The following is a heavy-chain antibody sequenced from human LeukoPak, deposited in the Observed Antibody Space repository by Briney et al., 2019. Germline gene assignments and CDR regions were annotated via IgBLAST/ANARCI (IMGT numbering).Heavy chain of an antibody. CDR2: INHSGST. D-gene: IGHD6-19*01. CDR3: ARDGSSGWYGSFDY. V-gene: IGHV4-34*01. CDR1: GGSFSGYY. Sequence: SETLSLTCAVYGGSFSGYYWSWIRQPPGKGLEWIGEINHSGSTNYNPSLKSRVTISVDTSKNQFSLKLSSVTAADTAVYYCARDGSSGWYGSFDYWGQGTLVTVSS. J-gene: IGHJ4*02.